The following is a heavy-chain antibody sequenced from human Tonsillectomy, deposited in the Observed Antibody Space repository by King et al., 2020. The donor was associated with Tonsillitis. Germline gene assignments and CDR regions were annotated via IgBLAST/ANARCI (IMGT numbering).Heavy chain of an antibody. J-gene: IGHJ4*02. CDR2: ISNSNM. CDR1: GFTFSDYY. V-gene: IGHV3-11*01. Sequence: VQLVESGGGLVKPGGSLRLSCAASGFTFSDYYMSWIRQAPGKGLEWVSYISNSNMYYADSVKGRFTISRDNAKNSLYLQMNSLRSEDTAVYYCARDYPYDQSPFDYWGKGTLVTVSS. CDR3: ARDYPYDQSPFDY. D-gene: IGHD2-2*01.